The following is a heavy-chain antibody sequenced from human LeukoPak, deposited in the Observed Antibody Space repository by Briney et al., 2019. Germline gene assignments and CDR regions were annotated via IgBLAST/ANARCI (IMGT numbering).Heavy chain of an antibody. Sequence: PSETLSLTCTVSSGSISSNSYYWGWIRQPPGTGLEWIGSITYSGSTYYKPSLKSRITMSVDTSKNQFSLKLSSVTAADTAVYYCARHAWVHSNYYYYYYMDVWGKGTTVTVSS. V-gene: IGHV4-39*01. CDR3: ARHAWVHSNYYYYYYMDV. CDR1: SGSISSNSYY. J-gene: IGHJ6*03. CDR2: ITYSGST. D-gene: IGHD4-11*01.